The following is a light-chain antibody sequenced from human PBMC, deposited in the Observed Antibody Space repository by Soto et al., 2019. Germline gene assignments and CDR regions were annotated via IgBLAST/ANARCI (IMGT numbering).Light chain of an antibody. V-gene: IGKV3-20*01. CDR2: GAR. J-gene: IGKJ3*01. Sequence: EIVLTQSPGTLYLSPGERATLSCRASQSVGNSLVWYQQKPGQAPRLVIYGARGRATGIPDRFSGDGSETDFTLTFIRLEPEDYAWYYCQHYRTSPITFGPGTKVDVK. CDR1: QSVGNS. CDR3: QHYRTSPIT.